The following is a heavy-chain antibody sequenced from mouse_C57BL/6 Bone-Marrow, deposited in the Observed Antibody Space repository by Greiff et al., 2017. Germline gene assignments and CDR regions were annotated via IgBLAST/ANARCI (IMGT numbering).Heavy chain of an antibody. Sequence: EVQRVESGGGLVQPGGSLKLSCAASGFTFSDYYMYWVRQTPEKRLEWVAYISNGGGSTYYPDTVKGRFTISRDNAKNTLYLQMSRLKSEDTAMYYCARHYDCWGQGTLGTVSA. CDR3: ARHYDC. D-gene: IGHD2-4*01. CDR1: GFTFSDYY. V-gene: IGHV5-12*01. CDR2: ISNGGGST. J-gene: IGHJ3*01.